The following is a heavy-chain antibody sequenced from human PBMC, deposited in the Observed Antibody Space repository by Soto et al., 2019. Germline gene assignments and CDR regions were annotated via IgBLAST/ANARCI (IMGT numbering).Heavy chain of an antibody. V-gene: IGHV3-23*01. CDR3: AKEPYSDFWSAYYYFDY. CDR1: GFTFGSHA. D-gene: IGHD3-3*01. J-gene: IGHJ4*02. CDR2: ISGSGGSA. Sequence: EVQLLESGGGLVQPGGPLRLSCAASGFTFGSHAMIWVRQAPGKGLEWVSAISGSGGSAYYADSVKGRFTISRDNSINTLYLQMNSLRAEDTALYYCAKEPYSDFWSAYYYFDYWGQGTLVTVSS.